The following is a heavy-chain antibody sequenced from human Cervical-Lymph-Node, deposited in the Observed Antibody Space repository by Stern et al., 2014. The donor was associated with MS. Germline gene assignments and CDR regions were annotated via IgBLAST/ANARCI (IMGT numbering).Heavy chain of an antibody. Sequence: QVQLVQSGAEVKKPGASVKVSCMASGYTFTTYPMHWVRHAPGQRLEWMGWINAANGNIEYSQKFRGRVTFTRDTSASTAYMEMSSLTSEDTALYYCARDRWYYDISGIFDYWGQGSLVTVSS. CDR1: GYTFTTYP. CDR2: INAANGNI. CDR3: ARDRWYYDISGIFDY. D-gene: IGHD3-22*01. J-gene: IGHJ4*02. V-gene: IGHV1-3*01.